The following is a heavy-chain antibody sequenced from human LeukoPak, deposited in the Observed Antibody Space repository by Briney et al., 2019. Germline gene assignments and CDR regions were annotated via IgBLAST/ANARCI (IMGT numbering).Heavy chain of an antibody. J-gene: IGHJ3*02. CDR1: GFTFSNAW. CDR2: IKSKTDGGTT. V-gene: IGHV3-15*01. D-gene: IGHD3-10*01. Sequence: GGSLRLSCAASGFTFSNAWMSWVRQAPGKGLEWVGRIKSKTDGGTTDYAAPVKGRFTISRDDSKNTLYLQMNSLKTEDTAVYYCTTVIEYYYGSGSIDAFDIWGQGTMVTVSS. CDR3: TTVIEYYYGSGSIDAFDI.